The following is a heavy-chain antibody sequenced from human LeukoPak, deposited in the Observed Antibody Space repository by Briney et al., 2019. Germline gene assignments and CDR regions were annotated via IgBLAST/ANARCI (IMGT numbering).Heavy chain of an antibody. CDR3: ARSIGVGATGPSAFDI. Sequence: PSETLSLTCTVSGGSISSGGYYWSWIRQHPGKGLEWIGYIYYSGSTYYNPSLKSRVTISVDTSKNQFSLKLSSVTAADTAVYYCARSIGVGATGPSAFDIWGQGTMVTVSS. V-gene: IGHV4-31*03. J-gene: IGHJ3*02. CDR2: IYYSGST. CDR1: GGSISSGGYY. D-gene: IGHD1-26*01.